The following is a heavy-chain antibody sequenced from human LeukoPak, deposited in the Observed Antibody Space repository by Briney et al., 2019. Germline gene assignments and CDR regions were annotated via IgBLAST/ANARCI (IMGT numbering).Heavy chain of an antibody. Sequence: PGGSLRLSCAASGFTFSSYEMNWVRQAPGKGLEWVSYISSSGSTIYYADSVKGRFTISRDNSKNTLYLQMNSLRAEDTAVYYCVRVLTVTFDSWGQGTLVTVSS. CDR1: GFTFSSYE. D-gene: IGHD4-17*01. J-gene: IGHJ4*02. CDR2: ISSSGSTI. V-gene: IGHV3-48*03. CDR3: VRVLTVTFDS.